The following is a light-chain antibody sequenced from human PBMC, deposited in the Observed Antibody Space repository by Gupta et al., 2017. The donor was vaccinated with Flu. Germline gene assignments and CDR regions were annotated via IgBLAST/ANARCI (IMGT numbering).Light chain of an antibody. CDR2: DAS. CDR3: QQRNFWPPRYT. V-gene: IGKV3-11*01. Sequence: VVLTQSPATVSLSPGERATLSCRDSESVATNLAWYQQKPGQAPRLLIYDASTRATGIPARFSGSGSGTDFTLTITGLEPEDSATYFCQQRNFWPPRYTFGQGSKLEI. CDR1: ESVATN. J-gene: IGKJ2*01.